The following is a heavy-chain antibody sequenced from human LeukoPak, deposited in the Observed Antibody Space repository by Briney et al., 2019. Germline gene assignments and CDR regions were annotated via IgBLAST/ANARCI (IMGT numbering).Heavy chain of an antibody. CDR1: GGSISSYY. CDR3: ARASVGRRYCTNGVCYDGYYYYYYMDV. J-gene: IGHJ6*03. V-gene: IGHV4-59*12. D-gene: IGHD2-8*01. CDR2: IYYSGST. Sequence: SETLSLTCTVSGGSISSYYWSWIRQPPGKGLEWIGYIYYSGSTNYNPSLKSRVTISVDTSKNQFSLKLSSVTAADTAVYYCARASVGRRYCTNGVCYDGYYYYYYMDVWGKGTTVTVSS.